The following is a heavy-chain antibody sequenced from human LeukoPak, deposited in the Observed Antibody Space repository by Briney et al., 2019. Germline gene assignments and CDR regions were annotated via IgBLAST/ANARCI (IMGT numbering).Heavy chain of an antibody. J-gene: IGHJ6*03. CDR2: IYPGDSDT. D-gene: IGHD4-23*01. CDR3: ARHMTVGPHNSWGGAYYYYYMDV. V-gene: IGHV5-51*01. CDR1: GYSFTSYW. Sequence: GESLKISCKGSGYSFTSYWIGWVRQMPGKGLEWMGIIYPGDSDTRYSPSFQGQVTISADKSISTAYLQWSSLKASDTAMYYCARHMTVGPHNSWGGAYYYYYMDVWGKGTTVTVSS.